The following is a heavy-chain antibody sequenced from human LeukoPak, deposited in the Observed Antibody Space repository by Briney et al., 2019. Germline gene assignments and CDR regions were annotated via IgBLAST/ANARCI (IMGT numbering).Heavy chain of an antibody. D-gene: IGHD5-12*01. J-gene: IGHJ4*02. Sequence: SETLSLTCTVSGGSISSGGYYWSWIRQHPGKGLEWIGEINHSGSTNYNPSLKSRVTISVDTSKDQFSLKLSSVTAADTAVYYCARGELDSGYDSTAFGYWGQGTLVTVSS. V-gene: IGHV4-31*03. CDR3: ARGELDSGYDSTAFGY. CDR1: GGSISSGGYY. CDR2: INHSGST.